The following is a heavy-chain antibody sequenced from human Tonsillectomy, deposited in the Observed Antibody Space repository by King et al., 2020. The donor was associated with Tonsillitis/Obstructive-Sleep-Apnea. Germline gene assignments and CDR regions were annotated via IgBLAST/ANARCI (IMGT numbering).Heavy chain of an antibody. CDR1: GYTFTSYG. V-gene: IGHV1-18*01. CDR2: ISAYNGNT. D-gene: IGHD5-12*01. J-gene: IGHJ5*02. CDR3: ARDTRPLRGSALSWFDP. Sequence: QLVQSGAEVKKPGASVKVSCQASGYTFTSYGISWVRQAPGQGLEWMGWISAYNGNTNYAQKLQGRVTMTTDTSTSTAYMELRSLRSDDTAVYYCARDTRPLRGSALSWFDPWGQGTLVTVSS.